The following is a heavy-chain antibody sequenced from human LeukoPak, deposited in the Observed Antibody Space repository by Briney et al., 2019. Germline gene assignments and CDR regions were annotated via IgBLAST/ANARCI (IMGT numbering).Heavy chain of an antibody. CDR3: ARHPYYDFWSGFLDAFDI. V-gene: IGHV4-39*01. Sequence: SETLSLTCTVSGGSISSSSYYWGWIRQPPGKGLEWIGSIYYSGSTYYNPSLKSRVTISVDTSKNPFSLKLSSVTAADTAVYYCARHPYYDFWSGFLDAFDIWGQGTMVTVSS. J-gene: IGHJ3*02. CDR2: IYYSGST. CDR1: GGSISSSSYY. D-gene: IGHD3-3*01.